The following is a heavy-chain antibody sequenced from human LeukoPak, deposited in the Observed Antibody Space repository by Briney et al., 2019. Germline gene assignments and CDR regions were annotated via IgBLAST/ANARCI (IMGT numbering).Heavy chain of an antibody. CDR1: GGSISSSSYY. D-gene: IGHD6-25*01. Sequence: SETLSLTCTVSGGSISSSSYYWGWIRQPPGKGLEWIGSIYYSGSTYYNPSLKSRVTISVDTSKNQFSLKLSSVTAADTAVSYCARRLDAFDIWGQGTMVTVSS. J-gene: IGHJ3*02. CDR2: IYYSGST. CDR3: ARRLDAFDI. V-gene: IGHV4-39*07.